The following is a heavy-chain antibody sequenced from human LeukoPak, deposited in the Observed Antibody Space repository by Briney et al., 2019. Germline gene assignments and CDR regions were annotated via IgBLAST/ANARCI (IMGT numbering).Heavy chain of an antibody. CDR2: IIPILGIA. D-gene: IGHD3-22*01. CDR1: GGTFSSYA. CDR3: ATATYYDSSGYYYPLFDY. Sequence: ASVKVSCKASGGTFSSYAISWVRQAPGQGLEWMGRIIPILGIANYAQKFQGRVTITADKSTSTAYMELSSLRSEDTAVYYCATATYYDSSGYYYPLFDYWGQGTLVTVSS. J-gene: IGHJ4*02. V-gene: IGHV1-69*04.